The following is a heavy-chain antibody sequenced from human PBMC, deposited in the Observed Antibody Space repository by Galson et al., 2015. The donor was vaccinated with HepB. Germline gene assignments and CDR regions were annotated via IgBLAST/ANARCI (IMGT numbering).Heavy chain of an antibody. D-gene: IGHD2-21*01. Sequence: SLRLSCAASGFTFSSYGMHWVRQAPGKGLEWVAVISYDGSNKYYADSVKGRFTISRDNSKNTLHLQMNSLRPEDTAVYYCAKGGQAIVVEEYWGQGTLVTVSS. CDR2: ISYDGSNK. V-gene: IGHV3-30*18. J-gene: IGHJ4*02. CDR3: AKGGQAIVVEEY. CDR1: GFTFSSYG.